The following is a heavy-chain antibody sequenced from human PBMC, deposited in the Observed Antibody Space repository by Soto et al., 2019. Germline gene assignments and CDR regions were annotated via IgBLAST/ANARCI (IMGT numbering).Heavy chain of an antibody. Sequence: PSETLSLTCTVSGGSISSGGYYWSWIRQHPGKGLEWIGYIYYSGSTYYNPSLKSRVTISVDTSKNQFSLKLSSVTAADTAVYYCGWDRGGNYYYYYGMDVWGQGTTVTVS. V-gene: IGHV4-31*03. D-gene: IGHD2-15*01. CDR3: GWDRGGNYYYYYGMDV. J-gene: IGHJ6*02. CDR2: IYYSGST. CDR1: GGSISSGGYY.